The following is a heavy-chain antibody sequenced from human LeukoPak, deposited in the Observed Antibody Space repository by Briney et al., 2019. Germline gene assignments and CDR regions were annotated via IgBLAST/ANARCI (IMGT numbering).Heavy chain of an antibody. CDR1: GASISSYY. CDR3: ARGRRCTTTTCYLLSADWFDP. Sequence: SETLSLTCSVSGASISSYYWNWIRQPAGKGLEWIGRIYTSGSTNYNPSLKSRVTMSVDTSKNQFSLKLSSVTAADTAVYCCARGRRCTTTTCYLLSADWFDPWGQGTLVTVSS. D-gene: IGHD2-21*01. J-gene: IGHJ5*02. V-gene: IGHV4-4*07. CDR2: IYTSGST.